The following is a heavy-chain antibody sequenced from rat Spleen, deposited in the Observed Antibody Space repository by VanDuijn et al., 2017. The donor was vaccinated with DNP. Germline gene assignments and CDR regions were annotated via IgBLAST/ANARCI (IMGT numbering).Heavy chain of an antibody. D-gene: IGHD1-4*01. CDR3: ARWSTRGA. J-gene: IGHJ4*01. V-gene: IGHV5-31*01. Sequence: EVQLVESGGDLVQPGRSLKLSCVASGFTFNNYWMTWIRQVPGKGLEWVASITSSGGSTYYPDSVKGRFTISRDNAKNTLYLQMNSLRSEDTATYYCARWSTRGAWGQGTSVTVSS. CDR1: GFTFNNYW. CDR2: ITSSGGST.